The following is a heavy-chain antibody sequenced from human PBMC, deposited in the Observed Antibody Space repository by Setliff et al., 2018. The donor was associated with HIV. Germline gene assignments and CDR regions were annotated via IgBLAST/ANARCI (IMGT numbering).Heavy chain of an antibody. J-gene: IGHJ5*01. CDR2: IRPADSDT. V-gene: IGHV5-51*01. D-gene: IGHD6-13*01. Sequence: GESLKISCKTSGYDFTTNWVGWVRQMPGKGLEWMGIIRPADSDTRVNPSFQGHVTISANKSISTTYLQWSSLRASDTAMYYCARVFSAGWFDSWGQGTLVTVSS. CDR1: GYDFTTNW. CDR3: ARVFSAGWFDS.